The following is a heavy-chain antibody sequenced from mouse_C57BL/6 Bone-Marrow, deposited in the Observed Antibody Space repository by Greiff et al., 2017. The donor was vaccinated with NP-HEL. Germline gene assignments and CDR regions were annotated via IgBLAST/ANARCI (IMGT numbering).Heavy chain of an antibody. CDR3: AIYYSPYYYAMDY. Sequence: QVQLQQPGAELVKPGASVKVSCKASGYTFTSYWMHWVKQRPGQGLEWIGRIHPSDSDNNYNQKFKGEATLTVDKSSSTAYMQLSSLTSEDSAVYYCAIYYSPYYYAMDYWGQGTSVTVSS. J-gene: IGHJ4*01. CDR1: GYTFTSYW. CDR2: IHPSDSDN. V-gene: IGHV1-74*01. D-gene: IGHD2-12*01.